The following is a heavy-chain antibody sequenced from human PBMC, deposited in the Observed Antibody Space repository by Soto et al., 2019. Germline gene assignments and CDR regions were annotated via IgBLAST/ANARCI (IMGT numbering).Heavy chain of an antibody. CDR2: INANGGAT. D-gene: IGHD3-16*01. CDR3: FRGRSPFTWS. Sequence: QVELVQSGAQVERPGASVKLSCKASGYSFTDYYIHWVRQAPGQGLEWLGWINANGGATNYAEKFQDRLTLPRDTYIDTAFMELTRLTSDDTALYFCFRGRSPFTWSWGQGTRVAVAS. J-gene: IGHJ5*02. V-gene: IGHV1-2*02. CDR1: GYSFTDYY.